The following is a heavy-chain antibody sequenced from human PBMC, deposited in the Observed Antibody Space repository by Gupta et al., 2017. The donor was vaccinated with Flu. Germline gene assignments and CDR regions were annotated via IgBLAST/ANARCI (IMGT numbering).Heavy chain of an antibody. J-gene: IGHJ4*02. Sequence: EVQLLESGVGLVQPGGSLRISCAASGFTFSSLTLAWVRQAAGKGLEWVSSISSSGDSTFYADSVKGRFTISRDNSKNTVYLQLSSLTGEDTATYFCAKGGAGSFYDDWGQGTLVTVSS. CDR1: GFTFSSLT. CDR3: AKGGAGSFYDD. CDR2: ISSSGDST. D-gene: IGHD1-26*01. V-gene: IGHV3-23*01.